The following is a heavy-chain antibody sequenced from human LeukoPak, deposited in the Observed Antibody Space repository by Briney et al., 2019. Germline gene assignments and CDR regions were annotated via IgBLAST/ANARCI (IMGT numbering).Heavy chain of an antibody. J-gene: IGHJ4*02. V-gene: IGHV4-4*07. CDR3: ARGSSGWFSIDY. CDR1: GGSINSYY. CDR2: IHSSGST. D-gene: IGHD6-19*01. Sequence: PSETLSLTCTVSGGSINSYYWSWIRQPAGKGLEWIGRIHSSGSTNYNPSLKSRVTMSVDTSKNQFSLKLGSVTAADTAVYYCARGSSGWFSIDYWGQGTLVTVSS.